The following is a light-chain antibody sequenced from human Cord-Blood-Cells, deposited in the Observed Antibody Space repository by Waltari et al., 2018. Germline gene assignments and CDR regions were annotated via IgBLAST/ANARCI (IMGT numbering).Light chain of an antibody. CDR3: SSYTSSSTVV. V-gene: IGLV2-14*01. CDR1: RSDVGGYNY. J-gene: IGLJ2*01. Sequence: QSALTQPASVSGPPGQPITISCTGTRSDVGGYNYVSWYQQHPGKAPKLMIYDVRKRPSGVSNLFSGSKCGNTASLTISGLQAEGEADYYCSSYTSSSTVVFGGGTKLTVL. CDR2: DVR.